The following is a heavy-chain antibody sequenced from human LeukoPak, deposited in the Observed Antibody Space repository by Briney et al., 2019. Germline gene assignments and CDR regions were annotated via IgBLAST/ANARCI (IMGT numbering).Heavy chain of an antibody. CDR1: GFTFSSYG. J-gene: IGHJ4*02. V-gene: IGHV3-23*01. CDR2: ISGSGGST. Sequence: GGSLRLSCAASGFTFSSYGMSWVRQAPGKGLEWVSAISGSGGSTYYADSVKGRFTISRDNSKNTLYLQMNSLRAEDTAAYYCAKGGYYYDTPELDYWGQGTLVTVSS. D-gene: IGHD3-22*01. CDR3: AKGGYYYDTPELDY.